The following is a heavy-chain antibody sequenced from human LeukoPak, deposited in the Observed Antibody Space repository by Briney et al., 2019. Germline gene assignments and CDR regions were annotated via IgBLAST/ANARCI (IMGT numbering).Heavy chain of an antibody. CDR3: ARVSYGDYIDY. J-gene: IGHJ4*02. CDR1: GFTFSSYS. CDR2: ISSSSSYI. Sequence: GGSLRLSCAASGFTFSSYSMSWVRQAPGKGLEWVSSISSSSSYIYYADSVKGRFTISRDNAKNSLYLQMNSLRAEDTAVYYWARVSYGDYIDYWGQGTLVTVSS. D-gene: IGHD4-17*01. V-gene: IGHV3-21*01.